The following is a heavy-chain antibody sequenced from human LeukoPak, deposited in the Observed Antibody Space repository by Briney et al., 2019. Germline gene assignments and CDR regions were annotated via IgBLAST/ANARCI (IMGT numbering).Heavy chain of an antibody. V-gene: IGHV3-30*03. CDR2: ISYDGSNK. J-gene: IGHJ4*02. CDR3: FAWNYDY. D-gene: IGHD1-7*01. CDR1: GFTFSSYG. Sequence: GRSLRLSCAASGFTFSSYGMHWVRQAPGKGLEWVAVISYDGSNKYYADSVKGRFTISRDNSKNTLYLQMNSLRVEDTAVYYCFAWNYDYWGQGTLVTVSS.